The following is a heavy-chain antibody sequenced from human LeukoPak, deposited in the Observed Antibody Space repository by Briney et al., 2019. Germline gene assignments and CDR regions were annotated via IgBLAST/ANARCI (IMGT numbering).Heavy chain of an antibody. J-gene: IGHJ4*02. D-gene: IGHD3-16*01. CDR1: GFTFSSYW. Sequence: GGCLRLSCAASGFTFSSYWMHRVRQAPGQGLVWVSRINTDGRSASYAEYVKGRFTVSRDNAKNTLSLQMNSLGPEDTAVYYCVRDVWGDRDGYFDNWGRGTLVTVSS. CDR2: INTDGRSA. CDR3: VRDVWGDRDGYFDN. V-gene: IGHV3-74*01.